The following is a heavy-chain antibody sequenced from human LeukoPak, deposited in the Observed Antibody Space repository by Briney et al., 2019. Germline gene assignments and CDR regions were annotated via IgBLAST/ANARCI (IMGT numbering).Heavy chain of an antibody. D-gene: IGHD6-19*01. CDR2: ISSSSSYI. Sequence: PGGSLRLSCAASGFTFSSYTMNWVRQAPGKGLEWVSSISSSSSYIYYADSVKGRFTISRDDAKNSLYLRMNSLRAEDTAVYYCARDPPPQSIAVAGVFDYWGQGTLVTVSS. V-gene: IGHV3-21*01. CDR1: GFTFSSYT. CDR3: ARDPPPQSIAVAGVFDY. J-gene: IGHJ4*02.